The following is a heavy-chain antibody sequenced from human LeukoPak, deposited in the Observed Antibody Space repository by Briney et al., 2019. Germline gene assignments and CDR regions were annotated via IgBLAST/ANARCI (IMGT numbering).Heavy chain of an antibody. J-gene: IGHJ4*02. Sequence: RAGGSLRLSCAASGFTFSSYSMNWVRQAPGKGLEWVSSISSSSSYIYYADSVKGRFTISRDNAKNSLYLQMNSLRAEDTAVYYCARDIGYCSSTSCFAVDYWGQGTLVTVSS. CDR1: GFTFSSYS. V-gene: IGHV3-21*01. CDR3: ARDIGYCSSTSCFAVDY. D-gene: IGHD2-2*01. CDR2: ISSSSSYI.